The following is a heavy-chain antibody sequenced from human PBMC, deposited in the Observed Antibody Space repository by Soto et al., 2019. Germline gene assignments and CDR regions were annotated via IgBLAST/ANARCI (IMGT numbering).Heavy chain of an antibody. J-gene: IGHJ4*02. CDR3: AHRPPGGSYYLDYFDY. CDR2: IYWDDDK. Sequence: QITLKESGPTLVKPTQTLTLTCTFSGFSLSTSGVGVGWIRQPPGKALEWLALIYWDDDKRYSPSLKSRLTITKDTSKNQVVLTMTNMDPVDTATYCCAHRPPGGSYYLDYFDYWGQGTLVTVSS. CDR1: GFSLSTSGVG. D-gene: IGHD1-26*01. V-gene: IGHV2-5*02.